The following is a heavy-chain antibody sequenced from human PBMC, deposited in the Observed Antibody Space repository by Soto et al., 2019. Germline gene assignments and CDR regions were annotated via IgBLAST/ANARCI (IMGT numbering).Heavy chain of an antibody. J-gene: IGHJ6*02. V-gene: IGHV4-4*07. Sequence: SETLSLTCTVSGADINTYSWTWIRQPAGKGLEWIGRIYTSASINYNPSLRGRVTLSVDTSTNQVSLKLASVTAADTAVYYCARDREAGYNFYYGMDVWGQGTTVTVSS. CDR2: IYTSASI. CDR3: ARDREAGYNFYYGMDV. CDR1: GADINTYS. D-gene: IGHD6-19*01.